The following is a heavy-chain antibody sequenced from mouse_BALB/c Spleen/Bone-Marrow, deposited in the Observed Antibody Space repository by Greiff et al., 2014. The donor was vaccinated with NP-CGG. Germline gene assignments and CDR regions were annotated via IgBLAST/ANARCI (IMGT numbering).Heavy chain of an antibody. D-gene: IGHD1-1*01. CDR2: IDPANGNT. J-gene: IGHJ2*01. CDR3: ARYNYGSRGYYFDY. V-gene: IGHV14-3*02. Sequence: EVQLQESGAELVKPGASVKLSCTASGFNIKDTYMHWVKQRPEQGLEWIGRIDPANGNTKYDPKFQGKATITADTSSNTAYLQLSSLTSEDTAVYYCARYNYGSRGYYFDYWGQGTTLTVSS. CDR1: GFNIKDTY.